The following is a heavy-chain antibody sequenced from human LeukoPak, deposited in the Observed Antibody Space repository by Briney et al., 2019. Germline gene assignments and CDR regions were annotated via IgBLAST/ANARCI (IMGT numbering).Heavy chain of an antibody. CDR2: VNHSGST. Sequence: PSETLSLTCTVSGGSISSYYWSWIRQPPGKGLEWIGEVNHSGSTNYNPSLKSRVTISVDTSKNQFSLKLSSVTAADTAVYYCARSYYNILTGYLLFDFWGQGTLVTVSS. D-gene: IGHD3-9*01. V-gene: IGHV4-34*01. CDR3: ARSYYNILTGYLLFDF. CDR1: GGSISSYY. J-gene: IGHJ4*02.